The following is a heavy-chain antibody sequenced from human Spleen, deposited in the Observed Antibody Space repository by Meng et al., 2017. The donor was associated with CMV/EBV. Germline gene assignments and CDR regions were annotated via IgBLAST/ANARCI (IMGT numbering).Heavy chain of an antibody. CDR2: ISGSGGST. CDR3: AKDNHYYGSGSYLY. Sequence: GGSLRLSCAASGFTFSSYAMSWVRQAPRKGLEWVSAISGSGGSTYYADSVKGRFTISRDNSKNTLYLQMNSLRAEDTAVYYCAKDNHYYGSGSYLYWGQGTLVTVSS. J-gene: IGHJ4*02. CDR1: GFTFSSYA. D-gene: IGHD3-10*01. V-gene: IGHV3-23*01.